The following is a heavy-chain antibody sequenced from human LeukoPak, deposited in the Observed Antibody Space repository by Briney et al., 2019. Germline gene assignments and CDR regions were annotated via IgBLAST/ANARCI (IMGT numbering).Heavy chain of an antibody. J-gene: IGHJ4*02. D-gene: IGHD6-13*01. CDR1: GGSISSYY. CDR2: INHSGST. V-gene: IGHV4-34*01. Sequence: SETLSLTCTVSGGSISSYYWSWIRQPPGKGLEWIGEINHSGSTNYNPSLKSRVTISVDTSKNQFSLKLSSVTAADTAVYYCARGIAPDYWGQGTLVTVSS. CDR3: ARGIAPDY.